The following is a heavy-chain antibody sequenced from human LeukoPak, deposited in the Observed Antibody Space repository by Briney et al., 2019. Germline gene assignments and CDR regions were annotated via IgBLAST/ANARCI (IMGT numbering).Heavy chain of an antibody. CDR2: IYYSGST. CDR3: ARDSVATTN. V-gene: IGHV4-59*01. D-gene: IGHD5-12*01. CDR1: GGSISSYY. Sequence: PSETLSLTCTVSGGSISSYYWSRIRQPSGKGLEWIGYIYYSGSTNYNPSLKSRVTISVDTSKNQFSLKLSSVTAADTAVYYCARDSVATTNWGQGTLVTVSS. J-gene: IGHJ4*02.